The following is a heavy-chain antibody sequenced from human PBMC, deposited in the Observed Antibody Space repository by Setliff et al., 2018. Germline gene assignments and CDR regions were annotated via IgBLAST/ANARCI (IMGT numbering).Heavy chain of an antibody. V-gene: IGHV3-30*02. CDR2: IRYDGSNK. Sequence: PGGSLRLSCAASEFRFSIYGMHWVRQAPGKGLECVAFIRYDGSNKYYADSVKGRFTISRDNSKNTLYLQMNSLRAEDTAVYYCAKGLKSSGPDWYFDYWGPGTLVTVPQ. CDR1: EFRFSIYG. CDR3: AKGLKSSGPDWYFDY. J-gene: IGHJ4*02. D-gene: IGHD3-22*01.